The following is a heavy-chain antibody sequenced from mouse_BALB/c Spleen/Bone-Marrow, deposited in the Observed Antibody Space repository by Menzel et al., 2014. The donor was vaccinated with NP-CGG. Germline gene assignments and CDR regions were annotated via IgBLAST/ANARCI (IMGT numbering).Heavy chain of an antibody. D-gene: IGHD1-1*01. CDR1: GFDFSRYW. V-gene: IGHV4-1*02. CDR3: ARLCYYGGFVC. Sequence: DVKLQESGGGLVQPGGSLKLSCAASGFDFSRYWMSWVRQAPGKGLEWIGEINPDSSTINYTPSLKDKFIISRDNAKNTLYLQMSKVRSEDTALYYCARLCYYGGFVCWGQGALVTVSA. J-gene: IGHJ3*01. CDR2: INPDSSTI.